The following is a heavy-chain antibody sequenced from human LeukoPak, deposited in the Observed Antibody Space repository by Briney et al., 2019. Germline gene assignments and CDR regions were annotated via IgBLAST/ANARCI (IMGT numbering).Heavy chain of an antibody. CDR2: ISGGSGTI. V-gene: IGHV3-48*01. CDR1: GFTFTNYN. J-gene: IGHJ5*02. D-gene: IGHD4-17*01. CDR3: ARLYGDWFDH. Sequence: GGSLRLSCAASGFTFTNYNMNWVRQAPGKGLEWISYISGGSGTIYYADSVRGRFTVSRDNAKDSLWLQMDSLRVEDTAVYFCARLYGDWFDHWGPGTLVTVSS.